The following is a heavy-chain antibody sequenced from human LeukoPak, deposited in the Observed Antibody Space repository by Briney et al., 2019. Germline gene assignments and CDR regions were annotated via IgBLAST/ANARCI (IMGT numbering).Heavy chain of an antibody. Sequence: ASVKVSCKASGYTFTGYYMHWVRQAPGQGLEWMGRINPNSGGTNYAQKIQGRVTMTRDTSISTAYMELSRLRSDDTAVYYCARVRGVSYWFDPWGQGTLVTVSS. CDR1: GYTFTGYY. CDR3: ARVRGVSYWFDP. CDR2: INPNSGGT. J-gene: IGHJ5*02. D-gene: IGHD3-10*01. V-gene: IGHV1-2*06.